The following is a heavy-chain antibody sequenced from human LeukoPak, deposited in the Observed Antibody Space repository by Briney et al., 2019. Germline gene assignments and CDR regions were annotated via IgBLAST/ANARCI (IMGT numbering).Heavy chain of an antibody. J-gene: IGHJ5*02. Sequence: SETLSLTCSVSGGSISSRSYSWDWIRQPPGKGLEWIGSMYYTGNTDYNPSLKSRVTMSADTSKNQFSLKLSSVTAADTAVYFCAKGYTNGVNQEVWLDPWGQGTLVTVSS. D-gene: IGHD2-8*01. V-gene: IGHV4-39*07. CDR1: GGSISSRSYS. CDR3: AKGYTNGVNQEVWLDP. CDR2: MYYTGNT.